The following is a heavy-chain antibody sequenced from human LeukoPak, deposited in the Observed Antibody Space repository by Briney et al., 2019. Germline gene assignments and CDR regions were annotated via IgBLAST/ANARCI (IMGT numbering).Heavy chain of an antibody. CDR2: IYHSGST. CDR1: GGSISSGGYS. CDR3: ARAHYYDSSGYGAFDY. J-gene: IGHJ4*02. D-gene: IGHD3-22*01. Sequence: EPSQTLSLTCAVSGGSISSGGYSWSWIRQPPGKGLEWIGYIYHSGSTYYNPSLKSRVTISVDRSKNQFSLKLSSVTAADTAVYYCARAHYYDSSGYGAFDYWGQGTLVTVSS. V-gene: IGHV4-30-2*01.